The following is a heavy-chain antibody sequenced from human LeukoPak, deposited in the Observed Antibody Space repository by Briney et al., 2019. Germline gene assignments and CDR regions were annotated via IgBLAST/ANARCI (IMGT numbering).Heavy chain of an antibody. D-gene: IGHD3-16*01. CDR3: AGGPQAPDAFDI. V-gene: IGHV4-59*08. Sequence: PSETLSLTCTVSGGSISSYYWSWIRQPPGKGLEWIGYIYYSGSTNYNPSLKSRVTISVDTSKNQFSLKLSSVTAADTAVYYCAGGPQAPDAFDIWGQGTMVTVSS. CDR2: IYYSGST. CDR1: GGSISSYY. J-gene: IGHJ3*02.